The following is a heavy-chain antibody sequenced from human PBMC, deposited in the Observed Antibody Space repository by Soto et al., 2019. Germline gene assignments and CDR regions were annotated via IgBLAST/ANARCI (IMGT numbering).Heavy chain of an antibody. Sequence: EVQLVESGGGLVQPGGSLRLSCAASGFTFSSYSMNWVRQAPGKGLEWVSYISSSSSTIYYADSVKGRFTISRDNAKNSLYLQMNSLRAEDTAVYYCARANGYCSGGSCYHHLDYWGQGTLVTVSS. CDR1: GFTFSSYS. CDR3: ARANGYCSGGSCYHHLDY. D-gene: IGHD2-15*01. J-gene: IGHJ4*02. V-gene: IGHV3-48*01. CDR2: ISSSSSTI.